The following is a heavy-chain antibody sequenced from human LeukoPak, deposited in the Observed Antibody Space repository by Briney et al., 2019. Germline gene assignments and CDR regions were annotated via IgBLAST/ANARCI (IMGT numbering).Heavy chain of an antibody. J-gene: IGHJ5*02. V-gene: IGHV3-23*01. CDR2: ISGSGVST. D-gene: IGHD2-2*01. Sequence: PGGSLRLSCAASGFTFSSYAMSWVRQAPGKGLEWVSAISGSGVSTYYADSVRGRFTISRDNSKDTLYLQVNSLRAEDTALYFYAKGISSSSRTPFEPWGQGTLVTVSS. CDR1: GFTFSSYA. CDR3: AKGISSSSRTPFEP.